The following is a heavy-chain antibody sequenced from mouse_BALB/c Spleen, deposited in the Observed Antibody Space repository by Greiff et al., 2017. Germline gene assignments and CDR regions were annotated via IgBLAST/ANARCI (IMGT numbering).Heavy chain of an antibody. J-gene: IGHJ4*01. CDR2: IDPENGNT. Sequence: VQLQQSGAELVRSGASVKLSCTASGFNIKDYYMHWVKQRPEQGLEWIGWIDPENGNTIYDPKFQGKASITADTSSNTAYLQLSSLTSEDTAVYYCAGGVRRDYAMDYWGQGTSVTVSS. CDR3: AGGVRRDYAMDY. D-gene: IGHD2-14*01. V-gene: IGHV14-1*02. CDR1: GFNIKDYY.